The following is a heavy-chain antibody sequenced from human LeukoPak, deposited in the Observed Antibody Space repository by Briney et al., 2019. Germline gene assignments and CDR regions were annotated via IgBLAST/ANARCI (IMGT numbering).Heavy chain of an antibody. CDR1: GFVFSIYA. CDR3: AREGTYSDYWSGYFEY. J-gene: IGHJ4*02. Sequence: GGSLRLSCEGSGFVFSIYAIHWIRQSPGRGLEWVAVIASDGSFTDYVHSLKDRFTVSRDNSKNTVYLDVTSLTPEDAAVYYCAREGTYSDYWSGYFEYWGQGTRVIVSS. D-gene: IGHD3-3*01. V-gene: IGHV3-30*04. CDR2: IASDGSFT.